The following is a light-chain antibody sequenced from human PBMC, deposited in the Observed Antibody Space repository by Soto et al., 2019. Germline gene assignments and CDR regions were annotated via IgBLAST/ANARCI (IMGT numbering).Light chain of an antibody. V-gene: IGLV2-11*01. CDR1: SNDVGGYNF. J-gene: IGLJ2*01. CDR2: DVS. CDR3: SSYAGSYTLV. Sequence: QSALTPPRSVSGSPGQSVTISCTGTSNDVGGYNFVSWYQQHPGKVPKLFIYDVSRRPSGVPDRFSGSKSGNTASLTISGLQAEDEADYYCSSYAGSYTLVFGGGTKLTVL.